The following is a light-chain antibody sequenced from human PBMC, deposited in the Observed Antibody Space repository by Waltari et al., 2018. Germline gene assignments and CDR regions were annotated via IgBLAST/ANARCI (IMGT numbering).Light chain of an antibody. J-gene: IGKJ1*01. Sequence: EIVLTQSPGTLSLSPGAGATLSCSASQSVSSSYLAWYQQKPGQAPRLLIYGASSRATGIPDRFSGSGSGTDFTLTISRLEPEDFAVYYCQQYGSSPWTFGQGTKVEIK. V-gene: IGKV3-20*01. CDR3: QQYGSSPWT. CDR2: GAS. CDR1: QSVSSSY.